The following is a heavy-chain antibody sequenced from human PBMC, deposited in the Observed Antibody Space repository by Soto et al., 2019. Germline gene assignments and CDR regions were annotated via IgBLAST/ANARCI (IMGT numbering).Heavy chain of an antibody. Sequence: PSETLSLTCTVSGGSISSGDYYWSWIRQPPGKGLEWIGEIYYSGSTNYNPSLKSRVTISVDTSKNQFSLKLSSVTAADTAVYYCARFPYGSGTPKPSIDALDIWGQGTMVTVSS. V-gene: IGHV4-30-4*01. J-gene: IGHJ3*02. CDR3: ARFPYGSGTPKPSIDALDI. CDR1: GGSISSGDYY. CDR2: IYYSGST. D-gene: IGHD3-10*01.